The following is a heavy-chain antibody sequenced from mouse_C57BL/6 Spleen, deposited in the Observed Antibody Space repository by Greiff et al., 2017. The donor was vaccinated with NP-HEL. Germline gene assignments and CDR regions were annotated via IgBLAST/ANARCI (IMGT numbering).Heavy chain of an antibody. J-gene: IGHJ1*03. Sequence: QVQLQQPGTELVKPGASVKLSCKASGYTFTSYWMHWVKQRPGQGLEWIGNINPSNGGTNYNEKFKSKATLTVDKSSSTAYMQLSSLTSEDSAVYYWARSGGSSWYFDVWGTGTTVTVSS. CDR2: INPSNGGT. D-gene: IGHD1-1*01. CDR1: GYTFTSYW. CDR3: ARSGGSSWYFDV. V-gene: IGHV1-53*01.